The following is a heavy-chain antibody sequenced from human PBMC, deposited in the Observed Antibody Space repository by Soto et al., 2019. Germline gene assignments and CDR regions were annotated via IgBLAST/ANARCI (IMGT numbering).Heavy chain of an antibody. V-gene: IGHV4-59*03. CDR3: VSSRTAVFGDALDI. CDR1: GGSISSYF. D-gene: IGHD3-3*01. J-gene: IGHJ3*02. Sequence: KTSETLSLTCSVSGGSISSYFKNWIRQAPGKGLEWIGCIYDSGDANYNPSLKSRVTISLDTSKNQFSLKLSSVTAADTAVYYCVSSRTAVFGDALDIWALGTMVTVSS. CDR2: IYDSGDA.